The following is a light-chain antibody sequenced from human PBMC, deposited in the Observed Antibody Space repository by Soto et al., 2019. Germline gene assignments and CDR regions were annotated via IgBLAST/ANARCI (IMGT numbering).Light chain of an antibody. J-gene: IGLJ1*01. CDR1: RSDIGSYNR. V-gene: IGLV2-14*01. Sequence: QSVLTQPASVSGSPGQSITISCAGTRSDIGSYNRVSWYQQPPGKAPKLMIYEVSNRPSGVSYRFSGSKSGNTASLTISGLQAEDEADYYCCSYAGSYTYVFGTGTKVTVL. CDR3: CSYAGSYTYV. CDR2: EVS.